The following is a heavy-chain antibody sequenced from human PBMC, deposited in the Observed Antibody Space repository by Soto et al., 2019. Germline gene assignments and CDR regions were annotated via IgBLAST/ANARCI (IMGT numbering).Heavy chain of an antibody. Sequence: SVKVSCKASGGTFSRYAISWVRQAPGQGLEWMGGIIPVFGKANYAEKFQGRVTISADESTSTGYMELRSLTSEDTAVYYCARDGTLYDSTAYYYVHWGQGTLVTVSS. V-gene: IGHV1-69*13. J-gene: IGHJ4*02. D-gene: IGHD3-22*01. CDR2: IIPVFGKA. CDR1: GGTFSRYA. CDR3: ARDGTLYDSTAYYYVH.